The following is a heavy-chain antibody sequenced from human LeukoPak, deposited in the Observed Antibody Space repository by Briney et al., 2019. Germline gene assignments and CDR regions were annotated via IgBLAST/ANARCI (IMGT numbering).Heavy chain of an antibody. J-gene: IGHJ6*03. V-gene: IGHV4-4*09. CDR1: GGSMSSYY. CDR2: IYTSGST. Sequence: SETLSLTCTVSGGSMSSYYWSWIRQPPGKGLEWIGYIYTSGSTNYNPSLKSRVTISVDTSKNQFSLKLSSVTAADTAVYYCARYNWNVRYYYMDVWGKGTTVTVSS. D-gene: IGHD1-20*01. CDR3: ARYNWNVRYYYMDV.